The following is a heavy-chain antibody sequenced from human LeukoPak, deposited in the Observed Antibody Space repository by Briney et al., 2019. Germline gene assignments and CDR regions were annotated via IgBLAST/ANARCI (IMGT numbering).Heavy chain of an antibody. D-gene: IGHD3-9*01. J-gene: IGHJ4*02. CDR1: GVTFSSYG. V-gene: IGHV3-7*03. CDR3: ARAGLYFDSLSFFDY. CDR2: INKDGSEK. Sequence: PGGTLRLSCAASGVTFSSYGMSWGRQAQGKGLEGVANINKDGSEKNYVDSVQCRVTISRDNANNSLYLQMNSLRAEDTALYYCARAGLYFDSLSFFDYWGQGTLVTVSS.